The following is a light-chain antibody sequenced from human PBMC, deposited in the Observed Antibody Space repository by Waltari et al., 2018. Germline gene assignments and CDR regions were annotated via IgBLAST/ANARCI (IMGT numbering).Light chain of an antibody. CDR2: GAS. Sequence: EIVMTQSPATLSVSPVERATLSCRASQSISSQLAWYQQKPGQAPRLLIYGASTRATGIPARFSGSGSGTEFTLTISSLQSEDFAVYFCQQYHESPPITFGPGTKVDIK. J-gene: IGKJ3*01. CDR3: QQYHESPPIT. CDR1: QSISSQ. V-gene: IGKV3-15*01.